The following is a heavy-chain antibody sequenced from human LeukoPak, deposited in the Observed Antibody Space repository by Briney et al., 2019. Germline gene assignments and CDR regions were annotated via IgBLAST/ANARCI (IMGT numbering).Heavy chain of an antibody. CDR1: GFTFSSYE. CDR3: AKDADGDYYYFDY. D-gene: IGHD4-17*01. V-gene: IGHV3-9*01. Sequence: GGSLRLSCAASGFTFSSYEMNWVRQAPGKGLEWVSGISWNSGSIGYADSVKGRFTISRDNAKNSLYLQMNSLRAEDTALYYCAKDADGDYYYFDYWGQGTLVTVSS. CDR2: ISWNSGSI. J-gene: IGHJ4*02.